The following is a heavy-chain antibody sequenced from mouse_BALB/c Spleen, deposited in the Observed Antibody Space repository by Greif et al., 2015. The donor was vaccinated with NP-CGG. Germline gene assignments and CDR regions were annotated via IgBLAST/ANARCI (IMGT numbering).Heavy chain of an antibody. CDR1: GYTFTSYW. D-gene: IGHD1-1*01. CDR3: TIITTAYH. V-gene: IGHV1S22*01. Sequence: LQHPGSELVRPGASVKLSCKASGYTFTSYWMHWVKQRPGQGLEWIGNIYPGSGSTNYDEKFKSKATLTVDTSSSTAYMQLSSLTSEDSAVYYCTIITTAYHWGQGTTLTVSS. J-gene: IGHJ2*01. CDR2: IYPGSGST.